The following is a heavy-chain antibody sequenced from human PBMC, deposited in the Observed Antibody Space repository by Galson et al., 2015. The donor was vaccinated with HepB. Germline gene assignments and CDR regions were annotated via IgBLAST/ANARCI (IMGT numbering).Heavy chain of an antibody. Sequence: SLRLSCAASGFTFSSYGMHWVRQAPGKGLEWVALISHDGSNKYSADSVKGRFTISRDNSKNTLYLQMNNLRAEDTAVYYCAKDKSGYYTYYYYMDVWGKGTTVTVSS. CDR1: GFTFSSYG. D-gene: IGHD3-3*01. J-gene: IGHJ6*03. V-gene: IGHV3-30*18. CDR3: AKDKSGYYTYYYYMDV. CDR2: ISHDGSNK.